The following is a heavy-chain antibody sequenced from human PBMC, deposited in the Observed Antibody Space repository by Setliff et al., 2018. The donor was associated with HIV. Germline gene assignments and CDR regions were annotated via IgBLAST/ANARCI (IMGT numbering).Heavy chain of an antibody. V-gene: IGHV1-46*02. J-gene: IGHJ4*02. CDR2: INPTSGWT. CDR1: GNTFNNKY. CDR3: AGDPGGFCTY. Sequence: VASVKVSCKASGNTFNNKYMYWVRQARGQGLEWMGIINPTSGWTSYAQKFQGRVTMTSDMSTNTVYMELTSLTSEDTAVYYCAGDPGGFCTYWGQGTLVTVSS. D-gene: IGHD3-16*01.